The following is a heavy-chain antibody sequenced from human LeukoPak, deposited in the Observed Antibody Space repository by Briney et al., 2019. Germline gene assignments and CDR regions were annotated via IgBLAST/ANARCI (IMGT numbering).Heavy chain of an antibody. CDR1: GFTFSSCS. Sequence: GGSLRLSCAASGFTFSSCSMSWVRQAPGKGLEWVSAIGASGGTTYYPDSVKGRFTISRDNSKNTLYLQMNGLRAEDTAVYYCAKDLRGTLSSTGPFEYWGQGALVTVSS. J-gene: IGHJ4*02. D-gene: IGHD2/OR15-2a*01. V-gene: IGHV3-23*01. CDR2: IGASGGTT. CDR3: AKDLRGTLSSTGPFEY.